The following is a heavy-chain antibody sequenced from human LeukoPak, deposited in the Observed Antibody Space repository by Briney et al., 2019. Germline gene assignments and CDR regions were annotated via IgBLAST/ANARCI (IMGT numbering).Heavy chain of an antibody. D-gene: IGHD6-19*01. CDR2: IYHSGST. V-gene: IGHV4-38-2*02. CDR1: GYSISSGYY. CDR3: ARARYSSGWYGYFYYYMDV. Sequence: PSETLSLTCTVSGYSISSGYYWGWIRQPPGKGLEWIGSIYHSGSTYYNPSLKSRVTISVDTSKNQFSLKLSSVTAADTAVYYCARARYSSGWYGYFYYYMDVWGKGTTVTISS. J-gene: IGHJ6*03.